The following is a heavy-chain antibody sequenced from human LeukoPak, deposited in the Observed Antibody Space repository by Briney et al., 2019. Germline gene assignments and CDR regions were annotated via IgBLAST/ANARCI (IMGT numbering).Heavy chain of an antibody. CDR1: GFTFSSYE. J-gene: IGHJ4*02. CDR2: ISSSGYSI. V-gene: IGHV3-48*03. Sequence: PGGSLRLSCAASGFTFSSYEMNWVRQAPGKGLEWVSYISSSGYSIYYADSVKGRFTISRDNSKNTLYLQMSSLRAEDTAVYYCTGHHQAYSRTYWGQGTLVTVSS. D-gene: IGHD4-11*01. CDR3: TGHHQAYSRTY.